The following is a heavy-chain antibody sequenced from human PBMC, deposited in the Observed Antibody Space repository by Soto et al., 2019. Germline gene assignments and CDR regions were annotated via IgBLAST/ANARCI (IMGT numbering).Heavy chain of an antibody. V-gene: IGHV1-3*01. CDR1: GYTFTSYA. CDR2: INAGNGNT. Sequence: QVQLVQSGAEVKKPGASVKVSCKASGYTFTSYAMHWVRQAPGQRLEWMGWINAGNGNTKYSQKFQGRVTITRDTSASTAYTELSSLRSEDTAVYYCATRSNYDSSGYYWAYWGQGTLVTVSS. CDR3: ATRSNYDSSGYYWAY. D-gene: IGHD3-22*01. J-gene: IGHJ4*02.